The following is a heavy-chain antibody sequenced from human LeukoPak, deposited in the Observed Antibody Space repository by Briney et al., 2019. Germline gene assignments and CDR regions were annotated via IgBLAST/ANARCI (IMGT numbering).Heavy chain of an antibody. J-gene: IGHJ4*02. CDR2: IRRKSYGGTT. V-gene: IGHV3-49*04. D-gene: IGHD2-2*02. CDR1: GFPLGLYA. Sequence: PGRSLRLSCTASGFPLGLYAMRGVRHAPGKGVEGVGLIRRKSYGGTTEYAASVKGRLTISRDDSKSIAYLEMKSLKTEGTAVYYGTREGCCSSTSCYTFGYWGQGTLVTVSS. CDR3: TREGCCSSTSCYTFGY.